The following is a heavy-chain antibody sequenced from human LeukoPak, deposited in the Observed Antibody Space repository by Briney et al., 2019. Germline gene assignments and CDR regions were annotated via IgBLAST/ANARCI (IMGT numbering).Heavy chain of an antibody. J-gene: IGHJ6*02. CDR2: IRYDGSNK. V-gene: IGHV3-30*02. Sequence: PGGSLRLSCAASGFTFSSYGMHWVRQAPGKGLEWVAFIRYDGSNKYYADSVKGRFTISRDNSKNTLYLQMNSLRAEDTAVYYCARDSAAFYGMDVWGQGTTVTVSS. D-gene: IGHD6-13*01. CDR1: GFTFSSYG. CDR3: ARDSAAFYGMDV.